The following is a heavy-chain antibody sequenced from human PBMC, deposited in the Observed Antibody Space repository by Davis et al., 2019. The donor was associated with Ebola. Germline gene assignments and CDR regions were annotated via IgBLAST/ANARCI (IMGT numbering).Heavy chain of an antibody. Sequence: GGSLRLSCAASGFTFSSYAMHWVRQAPGKGLEWVAVISYDGSNKYYADSVKGRFTISRDNSKNTLYLQMNSLRAEDTAVYYCARDGAYYYDFWSGYNWFDPWGQGTLVTVSS. CDR1: GFTFSSYA. CDR2: ISYDGSNK. CDR3: ARDGAYYYDFWSGYNWFDP. D-gene: IGHD3-3*01. V-gene: IGHV3-30-3*01. J-gene: IGHJ5*02.